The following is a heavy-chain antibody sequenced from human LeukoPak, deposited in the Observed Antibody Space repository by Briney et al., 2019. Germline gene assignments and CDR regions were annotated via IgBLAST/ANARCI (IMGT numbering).Heavy chain of an antibody. Sequence: GGSLRLSCAASGFTFSNYAMSWVRQAPGQGLEWVSSINGRGGSTYYADSVKGRFTISRDNAKNSLYLQMNSLRAEDTAVYYCARDRSPGNFDYWGQGTLVTVSS. CDR2: INGRGGST. J-gene: IGHJ4*02. D-gene: IGHD3-10*01. V-gene: IGHV3-23*01. CDR1: GFTFSNYA. CDR3: ARDRSPGNFDY.